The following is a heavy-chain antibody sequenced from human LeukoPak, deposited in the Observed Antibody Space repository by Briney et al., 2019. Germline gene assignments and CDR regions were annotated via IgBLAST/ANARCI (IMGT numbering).Heavy chain of an antibody. J-gene: IGHJ4*02. CDR2: IWYDGSNK. D-gene: IGHD5-12*01. CDR1: RFTFSSYG. V-gene: IGHV3-33*08. Sequence: GGSLRLSCAASRFTFSSYGMHWVRQAPGKGLEWVAVIWYDGSNKYYADSVKGRFTISRDNSKNTLYLQMNSLRAEDTAVYYCARGPSVATIHPLFYYWGQGTLVTVSS. CDR3: ARGPSVATIHPLFYY.